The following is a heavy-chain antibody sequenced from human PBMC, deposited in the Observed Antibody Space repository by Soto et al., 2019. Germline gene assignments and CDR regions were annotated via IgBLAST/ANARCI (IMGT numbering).Heavy chain of an antibody. Sequence: VQLVESGGGVVQPGRSLRLSCAASGFTFSDYAMHWVRQAPGKGLEWVAVVYHDGRNTHYADSVKGRFTISRDSSKNTFSLEMTSLRAEDTAVYYCAKGGRQWLVTSDFNYWRQGALVTVSS. CDR3: AKGGRQWLVTSDFNY. CDR1: GFTFSDYA. J-gene: IGHJ4*02. V-gene: IGHV3-30*18. CDR2: VYHDGRNT. D-gene: IGHD6-19*01.